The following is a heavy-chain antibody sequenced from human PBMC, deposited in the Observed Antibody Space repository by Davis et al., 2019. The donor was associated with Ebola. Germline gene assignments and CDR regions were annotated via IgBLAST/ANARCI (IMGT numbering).Heavy chain of an antibody. CDR3: ARDRY. Sequence: SETLSLTCAVSGDSIKNTHWWGWVRQSPGKELEWIGYIYSGGSAYYNPSLKSRVTISIDTSKSQFSLKLSSVTAADTAVYYCARDRYWGQGTLVTVSS. CDR2: IYSGGSA. CDR1: GDSIKNTHW. J-gene: IGHJ4*02. V-gene: IGHV4-28*03.